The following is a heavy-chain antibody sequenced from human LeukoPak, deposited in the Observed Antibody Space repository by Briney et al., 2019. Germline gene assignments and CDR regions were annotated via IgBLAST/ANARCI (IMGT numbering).Heavy chain of an antibody. V-gene: IGHV3-23*01. CDR3: AREMANLGITMIVVVPNAFDI. CDR1: GFTFSSYA. CDR2: IIGSGDAT. D-gene: IGHD3-22*01. Sequence: GGSLRLSCAASGFTFSSYAMNWVRQAPGKGLEWVSAIIGSGDATYYADSVKGRFTISRDNSKNTLYLQMNSLRAEDTAVYYCAREMANLGITMIVVVPNAFDIWGQGTMVTVSS. J-gene: IGHJ3*02.